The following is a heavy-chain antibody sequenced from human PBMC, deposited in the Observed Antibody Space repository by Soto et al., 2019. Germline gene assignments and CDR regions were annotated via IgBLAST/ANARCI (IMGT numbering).Heavy chain of an antibody. J-gene: IGHJ4*02. D-gene: IGHD2-8*01. V-gene: IGHV1-3*01. CDR2: INAGNGNT. CDR1: GYTFTSYA. Sequence: GASVKVSCKASGYTFTSYAMHWVRQAPGQRLEWMGWINAGNGNTKYSQKFQGRVTITRDTSASTAYMELSSLRSEDTAVYYCARDLICTNGVCYNYFDYWGQGTLVTVSS. CDR3: ARDLICTNGVCYNYFDY.